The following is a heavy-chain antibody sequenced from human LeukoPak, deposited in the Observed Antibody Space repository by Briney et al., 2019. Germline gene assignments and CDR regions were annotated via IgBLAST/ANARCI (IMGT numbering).Heavy chain of an antibody. CDR2: IRYSGTT. V-gene: IGHV4-59*01. CDR1: GDSISPYY. Sequence: PSETLSLTRSVSGDSISPYYWSWIRQPPGKGLEWIAYIRYSGTTNYNPSLKSRVTISVDTSKNQFSLKVTSVTAADTAVYYCARDRGSEGGFDYWGQGALVTVTS. D-gene: IGHD2-15*01. J-gene: IGHJ4*02. CDR3: ARDRGSEGGFDY.